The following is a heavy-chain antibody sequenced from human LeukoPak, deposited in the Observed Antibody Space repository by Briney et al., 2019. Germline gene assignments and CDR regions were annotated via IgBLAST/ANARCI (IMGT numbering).Heavy chain of an antibody. CDR2: ISSSGSTI. V-gene: IGHV3-48*03. Sequence: GGSLRLSCAASGFTFSSYEMNWVRQAPGKGLEWVSYISSSGSTIYYADSVKGRFTISGDNAKNSLYLQMNSLRAEDTAVYYCAREDDYGDYSYYYYYMDVWGKGTTVTISS. D-gene: IGHD4-17*01. CDR3: AREDDYGDYSYYYYYMDV. J-gene: IGHJ6*03. CDR1: GFTFSSYE.